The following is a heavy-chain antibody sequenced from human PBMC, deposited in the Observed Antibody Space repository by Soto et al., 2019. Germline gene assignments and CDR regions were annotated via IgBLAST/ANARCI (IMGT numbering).Heavy chain of an antibody. CDR2: IDWDDDK. CDR1: GFSLNTSGMC. CDR3: IQSRCGGDCLQSYASYYYYGTEV. V-gene: IGHV2-70*12. J-gene: IGHJ6*02. D-gene: IGHD2-21*02. Sequence: SGPTLVNPTQTLTLTCTFSGFSLNTSGMCVSWIRQPPGKALEWLALIDWDDDKYYTTSLKTRLTISKDTSKNQVVLTMTNMGPVDTATYYCIQSRCGGDCLQSYASYYYYGTEVWGQGTTLTVSS.